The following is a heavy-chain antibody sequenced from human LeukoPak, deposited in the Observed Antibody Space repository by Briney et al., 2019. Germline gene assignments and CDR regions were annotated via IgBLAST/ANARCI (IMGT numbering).Heavy chain of an antibody. CDR3: ATNTIFGYYYYYYGMDV. D-gene: IGHD3-3*01. Sequence: GGSLRLSCAASGFTVSSDYMSWVRQAPGKGLEWVSVIYSGGSTYYADSVEGRFTISRHNSKNTLYLQMNSLRAEDTAVYYCATNTIFGYYYYYYGMDVWGQGTTVTVSS. CDR2: IYSGGST. V-gene: IGHV3-53*04. CDR1: GFTVSSDY. J-gene: IGHJ6*02.